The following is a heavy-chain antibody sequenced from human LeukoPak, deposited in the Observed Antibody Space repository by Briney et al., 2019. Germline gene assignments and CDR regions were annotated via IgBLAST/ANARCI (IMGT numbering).Heavy chain of an antibody. CDR1: GFTFSCYA. CDR3: AKDRVVVVAAHNDY. Sequence: PGGSLRLSCAASGFTFSCYAMSWVRKAPEKGQEWVSAISGSGGSTYYADSVKGRFTISRDNSKNTLYLQMNSLRAEDTAVYYCAKDRVVVVAAHNDYWGEGTLVTVSS. J-gene: IGHJ4*02. CDR2: ISGSGGST. V-gene: IGHV3-23*01. D-gene: IGHD2-15*01.